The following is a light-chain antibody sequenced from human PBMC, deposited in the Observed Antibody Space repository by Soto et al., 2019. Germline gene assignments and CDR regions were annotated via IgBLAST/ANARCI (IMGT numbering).Light chain of an antibody. CDR3: QQYNNWPPCT. CDR1: QSVSSN. J-gene: IGKJ2*02. V-gene: IGKV3-15*01. Sequence: EIVMTQSPATLSVSPGERATLSCRASQSVSSNLAWYQQKPGQAPRLLIYGASTRATGIPARLSGSGSGTEFTLTFGSLQSEDFAVYYCQQYNNWPPCTFGQGTKLEIK. CDR2: GAS.